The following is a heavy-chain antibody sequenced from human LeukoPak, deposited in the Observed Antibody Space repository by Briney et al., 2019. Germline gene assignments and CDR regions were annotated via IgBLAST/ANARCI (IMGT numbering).Heavy chain of an antibody. CDR3: ARERKYIDAFDI. CDR2: IYTSGST. Sequence: SETLSLTCTVSGGSISSYYWSWIRQPAGKGLEWIGRIYTSGSTNYNPSLKSRVTMSVHTSKSQFSLKLSSVTAADTAVYYCARERKYIDAFDIWGQGTMLTVSS. CDR1: GGSISSYY. D-gene: IGHD5-18*01. V-gene: IGHV4-4*07. J-gene: IGHJ3*02.